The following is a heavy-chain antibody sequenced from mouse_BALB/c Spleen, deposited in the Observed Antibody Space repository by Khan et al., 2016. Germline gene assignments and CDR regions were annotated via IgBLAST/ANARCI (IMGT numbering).Heavy chain of an antibody. D-gene: IGHD1-1*01. CDR3: ARYGRSSYVSAMDY. J-gene: IGHJ4*01. CDR2: ISYSGST. V-gene: IGHV3-8*02. CDR1: ADSITSGY. Sequence: EVQLQESGPSPVKPSQTLSLTCSVTADSITSGYWHWIRKFPGNKLEYMGYISYSGSTYYNPSLKSRISITLDTSKNQYYLQLNSVTTEDTSTYYFARYGRSSYVSAMDYWCQGTSVTVSS.